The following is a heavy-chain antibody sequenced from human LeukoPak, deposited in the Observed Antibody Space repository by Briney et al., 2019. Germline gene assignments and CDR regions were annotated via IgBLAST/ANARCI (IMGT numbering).Heavy chain of an antibody. D-gene: IGHD3-10*01. CDR2: IYYSGST. Sequence: SETLSPACTVSGGSISSSSYYWGWIRQPPGKGLEWIGSIYYSGSTYYNPSLKSRVTISVDTSKNQFSLKLSSVTAADTAVYYCARAFGPIDYWGQGTLVTVSS. CDR3: ARAFGPIDY. CDR1: GGSISSSSYY. V-gene: IGHV4-39*07. J-gene: IGHJ4*02.